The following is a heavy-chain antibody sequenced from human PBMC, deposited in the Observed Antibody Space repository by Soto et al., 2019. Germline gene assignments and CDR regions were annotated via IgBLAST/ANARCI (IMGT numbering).Heavy chain of an antibody. Sequence: KASETLSLTCAVYGGSFSGYYWSWIRQPPGKGLEWIGEINHSGSTNYNPSLKSRVTISVDTSKNQFSLKLSSVTAADTAVYYCARESIVVVVAARRVYNWFDPWGQGTLVTVSS. V-gene: IGHV4-34*01. CDR2: INHSGST. CDR3: ARESIVVVVAARRVYNWFDP. CDR1: GGSFSGYY. J-gene: IGHJ5*02. D-gene: IGHD2-15*01.